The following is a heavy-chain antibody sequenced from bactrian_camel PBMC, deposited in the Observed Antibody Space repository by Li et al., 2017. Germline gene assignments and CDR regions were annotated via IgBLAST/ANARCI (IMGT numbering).Heavy chain of an antibody. J-gene: IGHJ4*01. V-gene: IGHV3S1*01. CDR3: AEGRGSRGEHCYSLNY. CDR1: GFTFDMYG. CDR2: IDRDGRTS. D-gene: IGHD6*01. Sequence: HVQLVESGGGLVQPGGSLRLSCAASGFTFDMYGMYWVRQAPGQGPEWVSSIDRDGRTSDYADSVKGRFTISRDSAKNTVYLQMNNLQPEDTATYYCAEGRGSRGEHCYSLNYWGQGTQVTVS.